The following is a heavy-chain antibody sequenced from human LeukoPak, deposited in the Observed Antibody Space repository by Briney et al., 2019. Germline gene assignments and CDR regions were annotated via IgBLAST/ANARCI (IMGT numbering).Heavy chain of an antibody. V-gene: IGHV3-7*01. CDR2: IRQDGSEQ. D-gene: IGHD4-17*01. CDR3: ARYGDDAHWFDP. Sequence: GGSLRLSCAASGVTFSTYWMTWVRQAPGKGLEWVANIRQDGSEQHYVDSVNGLLIISRDNAKNSLFLHMSSLRDEDTAVYFCARYGDDAHWFDPRGQGTLVTVSS. CDR1: GVTFSTYW. J-gene: IGHJ5*02.